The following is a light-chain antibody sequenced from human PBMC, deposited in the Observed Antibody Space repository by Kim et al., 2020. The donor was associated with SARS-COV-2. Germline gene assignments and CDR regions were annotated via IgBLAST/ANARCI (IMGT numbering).Light chain of an antibody. CDR1: QSVRSNY. CDR3: QHYGTSPPMYT. V-gene: IGKV3-20*01. CDR2: GAS. J-gene: IGKJ2*01. Sequence: PGERATLSCRASQSVRSNYLGWYQQKPGQAPRLLIYGASNRATGIPDRFSGSGSGTDFTLTISRLEPEDFAVYFCQHYGTSPPMYTFGQGTKLEI.